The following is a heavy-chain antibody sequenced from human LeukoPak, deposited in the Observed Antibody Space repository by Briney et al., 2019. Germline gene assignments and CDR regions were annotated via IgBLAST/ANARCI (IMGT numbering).Heavy chain of an antibody. D-gene: IGHD1-1*01. CDR3: ASRGAVHTGSFDC. J-gene: IGHJ4*02. CDR1: GFTVSSNY. Sequence: GGSLRLSCAASGFTVSSNYMSWVRQAPGRGLEWVSVIYTGGSTNYADSVKGRFSISRDTSKNTLYLQMNSLRAEDTAVYYCASRGAVHTGSFDCWGQGTLVTVSS. CDR2: IYTGGST. V-gene: IGHV3-66*01.